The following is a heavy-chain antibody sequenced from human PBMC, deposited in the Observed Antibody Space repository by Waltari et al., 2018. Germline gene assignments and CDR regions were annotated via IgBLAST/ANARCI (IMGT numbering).Heavy chain of an antibody. CDR2: MNPNSGNT. CDR1: GYTFTSYD. D-gene: IGHD2-15*01. CDR3: ARRPRGYCSGGSCYGYYYYMDV. V-gene: IGHV1-8*01. J-gene: IGHJ6*03. Sequence: QVQLVQSGAEVKKPGASVKVSCKASGYTFTSYDINWVRQATGQGLEWMGWMNPNSGNTGYAQKFQGRVTMTRNTSISTAYMELSSLRSEDTAVYYCARRPRGYCSGGSCYGYYYYMDVWGKGTTVTVSS.